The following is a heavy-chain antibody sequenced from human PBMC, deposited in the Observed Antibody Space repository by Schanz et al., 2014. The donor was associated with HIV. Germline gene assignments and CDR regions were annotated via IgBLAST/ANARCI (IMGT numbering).Heavy chain of an antibody. D-gene: IGHD3-10*01. CDR3: ARLRGFLWFGDHPYSFDY. CDR1: GFTFSSYA. Sequence: EVQLLESGGGLVQPGGSLRLSCAASGFTFSSYAMSWVRQAPGKGLEWVSSISGSGVSTFYAGSVKGRFAISRDKSKNTLYLQMHSLRAEDTAVYYCARLRGFLWFGDHPYSFDYWGQGTLVTVSS. CDR2: ISGSGVST. V-gene: IGHV3-23*01. J-gene: IGHJ4*02.